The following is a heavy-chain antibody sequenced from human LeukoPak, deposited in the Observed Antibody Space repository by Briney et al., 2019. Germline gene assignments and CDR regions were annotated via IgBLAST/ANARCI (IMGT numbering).Heavy chain of an antibody. CDR1: GYTFTSYG. CDR2: ISAYNGNT. J-gene: IGHJ4*02. D-gene: IGHD3-22*01. Sequence: ASVTVSCKASGYTFTSYGISWVRQAPGQGLEWMGWISAYNGNTNYAQKLQGRVTMTTDTSTSTAYMELRSLRSDDTAVYYCARPATYYYDSSGYYTFDYWGQGTLVTVSS. CDR3: ARPATYYYDSSGYYTFDY. V-gene: IGHV1-18*01.